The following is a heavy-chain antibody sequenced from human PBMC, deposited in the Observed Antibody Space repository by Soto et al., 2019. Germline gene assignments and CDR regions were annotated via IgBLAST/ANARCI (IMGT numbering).Heavy chain of an antibody. V-gene: IGHV3-23*01. CDR2: ISGSGGST. J-gene: IGHJ4*02. CDR3: ASTLYGSGSYYNSYPPLY. CDR1: LFTFSSYA. D-gene: IGHD3-10*01. Sequence: PAGPLRLSCSASLFTFSSYAMSWVLQNPVKLLEWVSAISGSGGSTYYADSVKGRFTISRDNSKNTLYLQMNSLRAEDTAVYYCASTLYGSGSYYNSYPPLYWGQGTLVTVSS.